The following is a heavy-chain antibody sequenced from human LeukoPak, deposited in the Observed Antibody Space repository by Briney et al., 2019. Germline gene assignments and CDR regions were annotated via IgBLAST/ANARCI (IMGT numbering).Heavy chain of an antibody. J-gene: IGHJ4*02. CDR2: IKSKTDGGTT. CDR1: GFTFSIAW. CDR3: TVPWGSGSYYDY. V-gene: IGHV3-15*01. Sequence: PGGSLRLSCAASGFTFSIAWLNWVRQAPGKGLEWVGHIKSKTDGGTTDYAAPVKGRFIISRDDSKNTLFLQMNSLKTEDTAVYYCTVPWGSGSYYDYWGQGTLVTVSS. D-gene: IGHD3-10*01.